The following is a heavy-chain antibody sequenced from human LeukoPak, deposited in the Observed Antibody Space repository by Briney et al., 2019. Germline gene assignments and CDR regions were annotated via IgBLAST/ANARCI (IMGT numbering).Heavy chain of an antibody. Sequence: SVKVSCKASGGTFSSYAISWVRQAPGQGLEWMGRIIPILGIANYAQKFQGRVTITADKSTSTAYMELSSLRSEDTAVYYCARAGSYDSSGYYYGGYYFDYWGQGTLVTVSS. CDR1: GGTFSSYA. D-gene: IGHD3-22*01. CDR2: IIPILGIA. V-gene: IGHV1-69*04. CDR3: ARAGSYDSSGYYYGGYYFDY. J-gene: IGHJ4*02.